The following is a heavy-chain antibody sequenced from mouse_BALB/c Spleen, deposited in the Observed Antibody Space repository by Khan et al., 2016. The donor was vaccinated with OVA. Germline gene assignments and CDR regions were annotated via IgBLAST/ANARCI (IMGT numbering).Heavy chain of an antibody. CDR3: AHPSYATRFFEV. Sequence: EVQLQESGAELVKPGASVRLSCTASGFNIKDTYIHWVKQRPEQGLEWIGRIAPANGNTKYDPKFQDKVTIPSDTSSNTSYLQLSSLTSEDTACYYCAHPSYATRFFEVWGAGTTVTVSS. V-gene: IGHV14-3*02. CDR2: IAPANGNT. CDR1: GFNIKDTY. D-gene: IGHD6-1*01. J-gene: IGHJ1*01.